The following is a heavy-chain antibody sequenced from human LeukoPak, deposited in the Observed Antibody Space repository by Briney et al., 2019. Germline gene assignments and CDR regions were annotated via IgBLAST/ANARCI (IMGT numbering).Heavy chain of an antibody. CDR3: ARQSYDFWSGYFTDYYYYYGMDV. Sequence: GESLKISCKGSGYSFTSHWIGWVRQMPGKGLEWMGIIYPGDSDTRYSPSFQGQVTISADKSISTAYLQWSSLKASDTAMYYCARQSYDFWSGYFTDYYYYYGMDVWGQGTTVTVSS. CDR1: GYSFTSHW. J-gene: IGHJ6*02. D-gene: IGHD3-3*01. V-gene: IGHV5-51*01. CDR2: IYPGDSDT.